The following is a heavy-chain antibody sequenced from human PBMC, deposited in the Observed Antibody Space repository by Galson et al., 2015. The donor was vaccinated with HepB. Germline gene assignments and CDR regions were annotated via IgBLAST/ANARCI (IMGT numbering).Heavy chain of an antibody. V-gene: IGHV3-7*01. Sequence: SLRLSCAASGFTFTSYWMSWVRQAPGKGLEWVANIKEDEIENYSVDSVKGRFTISRDNAKNSVYLQMNSLRAGDTALYYCVRGRRWFDPWGQGTLVTVSS. J-gene: IGHJ5*02. CDR3: VRGRRWFDP. CDR1: GFTFTSYW. CDR2: IKEDEIEN.